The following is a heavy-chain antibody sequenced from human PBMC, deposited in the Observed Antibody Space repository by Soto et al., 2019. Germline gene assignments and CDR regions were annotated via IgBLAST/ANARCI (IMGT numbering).Heavy chain of an antibody. CDR1: ADTFTSYY. CDR2: IKPISDIT. D-gene: IGHD4-4*01. CDR3: ARDPSTINKLIGVWFDP. V-gene: IGHV1-46*01. J-gene: IGHJ5*02. Sequence: GTSVKVSCKAPADTFTSYYIHWVRQAPGQGLEWMGGIKPISDITNYAQRFQGRVTFTADASTSTVYLELSSLRSEDTAMYYCARDPSTINKLIGVWFDPWGQGTLVTV.